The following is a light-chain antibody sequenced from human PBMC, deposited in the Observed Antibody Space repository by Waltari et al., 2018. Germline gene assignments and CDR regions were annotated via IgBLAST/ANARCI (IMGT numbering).Light chain of an antibody. CDR2: EVN. CDR3: SSYAGPNSVV. J-gene: IGLJ2*01. CDR1: SSGFGVYNY. Sequence: QSALTQPPSASGSPGQSVTISCTGTSSGFGVYNYVSWYQHHPGKAPKLRIYEVNKRPSGVPDRFAGSKSANTASLTVSGLQAEDEADYYCSSYAGPNSVVFGGGTKLTVL. V-gene: IGLV2-8*01.